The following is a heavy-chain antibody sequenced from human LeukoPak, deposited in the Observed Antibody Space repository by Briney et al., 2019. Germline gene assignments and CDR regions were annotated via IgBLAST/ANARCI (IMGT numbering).Heavy chain of an antibody. J-gene: IGHJ4*02. CDR2: IKQDGSEK. CDR1: GFTFSTYW. D-gene: IGHD3-9*01. Sequence: GGSLRLSCAASGFTFSTYWMTWVRQAPGKGLEWVASIKQDGSEKFYVDSGKGGFTASRDNAKNPLYLQMNSLRVEDTAVYYCARDPNNLRITYDILTGFYRFDYWGQGTLVTVSS. V-gene: IGHV3-7*01. CDR3: ARDPNNLRITYDILTGFYRFDY.